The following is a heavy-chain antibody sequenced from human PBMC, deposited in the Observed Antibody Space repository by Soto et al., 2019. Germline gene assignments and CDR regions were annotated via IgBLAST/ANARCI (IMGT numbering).Heavy chain of an antibody. CDR2: IYYSGST. CDR1: GGSISGSSYY. V-gene: IGHV4-39*01. Sequence: SETLSLTCTVSGGSISGSSYYWGWIRQPPGKGLEWIGSIYYSGSTYYNPSLKSRVTISVDTSKNQFSLKLSSVTAADTAVYYCARQEAYYDFWSGYRSNWFDPWGQGTLVTVSS. J-gene: IGHJ5*02. D-gene: IGHD3-3*01. CDR3: ARQEAYYDFWSGYRSNWFDP.